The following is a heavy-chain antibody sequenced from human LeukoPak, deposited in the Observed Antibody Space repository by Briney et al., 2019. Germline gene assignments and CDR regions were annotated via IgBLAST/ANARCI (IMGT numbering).Heavy chain of an antibody. CDR2: ISGSGGST. D-gene: IGHD3-10*01. Sequence: GGSLRLSCAASGFTFSSYAMSWVRQAPEKVLEWVSAISGSGGSTYYADSVKGRFTISRDNSKNTLYLQMNSLRAEDTAVYYCAKVPNGDQSWYYYMDVWGKGTTVTVSS. CDR1: GFTFSSYA. CDR3: AKVPNGDQSWYYYMDV. V-gene: IGHV3-23*01. J-gene: IGHJ6*03.